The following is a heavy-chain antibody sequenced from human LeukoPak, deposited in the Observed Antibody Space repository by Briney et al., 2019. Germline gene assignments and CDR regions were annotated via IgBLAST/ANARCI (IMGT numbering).Heavy chain of an antibody. CDR2: IHYSGST. V-gene: IGHV4-61*08. D-gene: IGHD3-22*01. CDR1: GGSISSGDYY. Sequence: PSETLSLTCTVSGGSISSGDYYWSWIRQPPGKGLEWIGYIHYSGSTSYNPSLKSRVTISVDTSKNQFSLKLSSVTAADTAVYYCVRDHYYNSSGYTFRHWGQGTLVTVSS. J-gene: IGHJ1*01. CDR3: VRDHYYNSSGYTFRH.